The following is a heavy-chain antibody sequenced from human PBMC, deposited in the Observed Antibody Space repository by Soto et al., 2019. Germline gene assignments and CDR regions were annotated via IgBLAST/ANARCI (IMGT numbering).Heavy chain of an antibody. CDR3: ARYPDPDKVGPFDY. V-gene: IGHV3-30-3*01. Sequence: QVQLVESGGGMVQPGRSLRLSCEASGFTFSTYAMHWVRQAPGKGLEWVAVISYDGSNKYYADSVKGRFNISRDNSRHTLYLQMNSLRAEDTAVYYCARYPDPDKVGPFDYWGQGTLVTVSS. CDR1: GFTFSTYA. CDR2: ISYDGSNK. D-gene: IGHD1-26*01. J-gene: IGHJ4*02.